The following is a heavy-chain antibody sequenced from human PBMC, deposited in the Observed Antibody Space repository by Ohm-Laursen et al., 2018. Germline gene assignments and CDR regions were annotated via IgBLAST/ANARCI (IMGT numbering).Heavy chain of an antibody. D-gene: IGHD4-17*01. J-gene: IGHJ4*02. Sequence: GASVKVSCKASGGTFSSYAISWVRQAPGQGLEWMGGIIPIFGTANYAQKFQGRVTITADESTSTAYMELSSLRSEDTAVYYCARDSAIPYGDSDYWGQGTLVTVSS. CDR1: GGTFSSYA. CDR3: ARDSAIPYGDSDY. V-gene: IGHV1-69*13. CDR2: IIPIFGTA.